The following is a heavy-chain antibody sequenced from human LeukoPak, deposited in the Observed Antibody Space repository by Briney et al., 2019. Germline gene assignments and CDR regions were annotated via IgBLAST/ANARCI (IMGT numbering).Heavy chain of an antibody. CDR2: IIPIFGIA. CDR1: GGTFSSYA. V-gene: IGHV1-69*04. D-gene: IGHD2-2*01. J-gene: IGHJ5*02. Sequence: SVKVSCKASGGTFSSYAISWVRQAPGQGLEWMGRIIPIFGIANYAQKFQGRVTITADKSTSTAYMELSSLRSEDTAVYYCARGALRALYCSSTSCPDWFDPWGQGTLVTVSS. CDR3: ARGALRALYCSSTSCPDWFDP.